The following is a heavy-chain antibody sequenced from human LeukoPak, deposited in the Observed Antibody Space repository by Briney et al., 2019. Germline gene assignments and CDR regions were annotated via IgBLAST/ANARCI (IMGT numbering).Heavy chain of an antibody. V-gene: IGHV3-23*01. CDR1: GFTFSNYA. J-gene: IGHJ4*02. D-gene: IGHD6-19*01. Sequence: GGSLRLSCAASGFTFSNYAMSWVRQAPGKGLEWVSGIVGSGGSTYYADSVKGRFTISRDNSRNTLYLQMNSLRAEDTAVYYCAKEAVAGIVDYWGQGTLVTVSS. CDR3: AKEAVAGIVDY. CDR2: IVGSGGST.